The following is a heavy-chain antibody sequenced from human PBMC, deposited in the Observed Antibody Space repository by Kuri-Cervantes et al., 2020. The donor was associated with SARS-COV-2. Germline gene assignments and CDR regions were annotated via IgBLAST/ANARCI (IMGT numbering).Heavy chain of an antibody. J-gene: IGHJ5*02. CDR2: INPKSGGT. Sequence: ASVKVSCKASGYTFTGYYVHWIRQAPGEGLEWMGWINPKSGGTNYAQKLQGRVTMTRETSISTAYMELSRLRSDDTAVYYCARGPAITIFGVLRGRENWFDPWGQGSLVTVSS. D-gene: IGHD3-3*01. CDR3: ARGPAITIFGVLRGRENWFDP. CDR1: GYTFTGYY. V-gene: IGHV1-2*02.